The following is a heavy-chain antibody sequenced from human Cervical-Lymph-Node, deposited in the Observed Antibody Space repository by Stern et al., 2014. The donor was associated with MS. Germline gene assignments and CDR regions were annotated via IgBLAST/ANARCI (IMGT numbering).Heavy chain of an antibody. V-gene: IGHV4-4*02. CDR2: IYHSGRT. J-gene: IGHJ5*02. CDR1: GGSISSSNW. Sequence: QVQLQESGPGLVKPSGTLSLTCAVSGGSISSSNWWSWVRQPPGKGLEWIGEIYHSGRTNSNPHLKSRVIISVDKSKTLFSLKLNSVTAADTAVYYCARGGLGPVGLRFLEWLDPWGQGILVTVSS. D-gene: IGHD3-3*01. CDR3: ARGGLGPVGLRFLEWLDP.